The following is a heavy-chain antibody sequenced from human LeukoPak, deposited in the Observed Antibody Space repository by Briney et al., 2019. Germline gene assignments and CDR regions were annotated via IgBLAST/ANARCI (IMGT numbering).Heavy chain of an antibody. CDR3: ARAPGPYVAEYFQH. Sequence: SETLSLTCTVSGGSISSSSYYWGWIRQPPGKGLEWIGSIYYSGSTYYNPSLKSRVTISVDTSKNQFSLKLSSVTAADTAVYYCARAPGPYVAEYFQHWGQGTLVTVSS. V-gene: IGHV4-39*07. CDR1: GGSISSSSYY. J-gene: IGHJ1*01. CDR2: IYYSGST. D-gene: IGHD2-21*01.